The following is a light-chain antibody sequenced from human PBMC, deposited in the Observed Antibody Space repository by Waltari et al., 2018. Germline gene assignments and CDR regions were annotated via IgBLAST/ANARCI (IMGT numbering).Light chain of an antibody. CDR3: QQYNNWPRGT. CDR2: GAS. CDR1: QRVSSN. Sequence: EIVMTQSTATLSVSPGERATLSCRASQRVSSNLAWYQQKPGQAPRLLIYGASTRATGIPARFSGSGSGTEFTLTISSLQSEDFAVYYCQQYNNWPRGTFGQGTRLEIK. V-gene: IGKV3-15*01. J-gene: IGKJ5*01.